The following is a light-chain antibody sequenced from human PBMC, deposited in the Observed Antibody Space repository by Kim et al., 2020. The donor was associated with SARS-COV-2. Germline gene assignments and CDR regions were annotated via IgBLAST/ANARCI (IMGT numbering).Light chain of an antibody. Sequence: PRKRGTISYCRSSSSIGINTVNWYRQRPGTAPKLLIYSVDHRPSGVPDRFSGSKSGTSASLAISGLQSEDEAEYYCAAWDDSLNGWVFGGGTQLTVL. V-gene: IGLV1-44*01. J-gene: IGLJ3*02. CDR2: SVD. CDR1: SSSIGINT. CDR3: AAWDDSLNGWV.